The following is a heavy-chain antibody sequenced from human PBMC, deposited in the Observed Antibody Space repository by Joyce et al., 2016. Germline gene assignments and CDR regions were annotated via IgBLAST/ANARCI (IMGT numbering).Heavy chain of an antibody. V-gene: IGHV3-23*04. Sequence: EMQLEESGGTLVHPGGSLSLLCTVAQTRSNNYVMAGVRKAPGRGWDLVSAIGASVGGRYDADSLKGRLTVSRDNSKNMVYLQMTSLQTEDTAIYYCARAMTVGVAYTLRDGFDVWGRGTVVAVSS. CDR2: IGASVGGR. D-gene: IGHD2-15*01. CDR3: ARAMTVGVAYTLRDGFDV. CDR1: QTRSNNYV. J-gene: IGHJ3*01.